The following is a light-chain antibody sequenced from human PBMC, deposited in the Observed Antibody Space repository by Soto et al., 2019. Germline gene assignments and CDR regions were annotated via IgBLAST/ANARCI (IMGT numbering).Light chain of an antibody. CDR2: DVS. CDR3: CSYAGSYFYV. V-gene: IGLV2-11*01. J-gene: IGLJ1*01. CDR1: SSDVGGYKY. Sequence: SVLTQPRSVSGSPGQSVTISCTGTSSDVGGYKYVSWYQQHPGKVPKVMIYDVSKRPSGVPDRFSGSKSGNTASLAISGLQAEDEADYYCCSYAGSYFYVFGTGTKVTVL.